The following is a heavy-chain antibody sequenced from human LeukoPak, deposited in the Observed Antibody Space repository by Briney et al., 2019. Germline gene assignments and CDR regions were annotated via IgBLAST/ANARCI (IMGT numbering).Heavy chain of an antibody. CDR2: IKQDGSEK. CDR3: ASSGSRSWFDY. Sequence: PGGSLRLSCAASGFTFSSYWMSWARQAPGKGLEWVANIKQDGSEKYYVDSVKGRFTISRDNAKNSLYLQMNSLRAEDTAVYYCASSGSRSWFDYWGQGTLVTVSS. D-gene: IGHD6-13*01. V-gene: IGHV3-7*01. CDR1: GFTFSSYW. J-gene: IGHJ4*02.